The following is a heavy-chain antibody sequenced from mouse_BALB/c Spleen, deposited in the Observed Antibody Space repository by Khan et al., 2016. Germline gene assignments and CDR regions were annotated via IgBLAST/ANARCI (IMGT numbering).Heavy chain of an antibody. CDR1: GFTFSNYA. V-gene: IGHV5-6-5*01. CDR2: ITSDGNT. J-gene: IGHJ1*01. CDR3: ARAGGYFDV. Sequence: EVELVESGGGLVKPGGSLKVSCAASGFTFSNYAMSWVRQTPEKRLDWVASITSDGNTYYPDNVKGRFTISRDNARNILYLQMSSLRSEDTAMYFCARAGGYFDVWGAGTTVTVSS.